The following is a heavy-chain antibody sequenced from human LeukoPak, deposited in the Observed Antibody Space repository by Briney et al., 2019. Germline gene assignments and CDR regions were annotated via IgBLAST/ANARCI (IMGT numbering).Heavy chain of an antibody. CDR1: GGSISSYY. V-gene: IGHV4-59*01. D-gene: IGHD1-14*01. Sequence: SETLSLTCTVSGGSISSYYWSWIRQPPGKGLEWIGYIYYSGSTNYNPSLKSRVTISVDTSKNQFSLKLSSVTAADTAVYYCARADRKEDAFGIWGQGTMVTVSS. CDR3: ARADRKEDAFGI. J-gene: IGHJ3*02. CDR2: IYYSGST.